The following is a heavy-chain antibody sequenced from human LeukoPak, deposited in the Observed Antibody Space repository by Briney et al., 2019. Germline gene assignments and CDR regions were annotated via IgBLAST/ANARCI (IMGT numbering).Heavy chain of an antibody. Sequence: GGSLRLSCAASGFTFNGNAISWVRQAPGKGLEWVSTIGGSGDKTFYADSVKGRFTISRDNSKNMVHLQMNSLTGEDTALYYCVRRGDASSGWGDHDFWGQGALVTVSS. J-gene: IGHJ4*02. CDR1: GFTFNGNA. V-gene: IGHV3-23*01. CDR2: IGGSGDKT. CDR3: VRRGDASSGWGDHDF. D-gene: IGHD6-19*01.